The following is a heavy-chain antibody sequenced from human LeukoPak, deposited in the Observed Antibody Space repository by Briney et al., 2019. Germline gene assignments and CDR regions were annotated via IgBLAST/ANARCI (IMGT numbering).Heavy chain of an antibody. Sequence: GGSLRLSCAASGFTFSSYEMNWVRQAPGKGLEWVSYISRSGSTIYYADSVKGRFTISRDNAKNSLYLQMNSLRAEDTAVYYCVRCVSGIRTFDIWGQGTMVTVSS. V-gene: IGHV3-48*03. CDR2: ISRSGSTI. J-gene: IGHJ3*02. D-gene: IGHD5/OR15-5a*01. CDR1: GFTFSSYE. CDR3: VRCVSGIRTFDI.